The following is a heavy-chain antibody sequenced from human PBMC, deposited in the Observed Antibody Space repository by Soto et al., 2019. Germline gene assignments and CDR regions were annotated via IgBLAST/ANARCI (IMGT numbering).Heavy chain of an antibody. V-gene: IGHV3-23*01. D-gene: IGHD6-19*01. CDR3: AKIFSSGWYENWFDP. Sequence: GGSLRLSCAASGFPFSSYAMSWVRQAPGKGLEWVSAISGSGGSTYYADSVKGRFTISRDNSKNTLYLQMNSLRAEDTAVYYCAKIFSSGWYENWFDPWGQGTLVTVSS. J-gene: IGHJ5*02. CDR1: GFPFSSYA. CDR2: ISGSGGST.